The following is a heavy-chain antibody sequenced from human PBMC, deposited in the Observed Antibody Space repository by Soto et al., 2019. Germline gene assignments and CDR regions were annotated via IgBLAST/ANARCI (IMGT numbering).Heavy chain of an antibody. CDR2: MNPNSGNT. J-gene: IGHJ4*02. V-gene: IGHV1-8*01. D-gene: IGHD3-3*01. CDR1: GYTFTSYD. CDR3: ARGITISGVVPG. Sequence: QVQLVQSGAEVKKPGASVKVSCKASGYTFTSYDINWVRQATGQGLEWMGWMNPNSGNTGYAQKFQGRVTXXRXXSISTAYMELSSLRSEDTAVYYCARGITISGVVPGWGQGTLVTVSS.